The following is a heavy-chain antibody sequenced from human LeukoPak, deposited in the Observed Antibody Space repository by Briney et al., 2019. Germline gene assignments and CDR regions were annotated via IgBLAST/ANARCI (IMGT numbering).Heavy chain of an antibody. D-gene: IGHD3-3*01. CDR1: GYTFSSYY. V-gene: IGHV1-46*01. Sequence: ASVKVSCKASGYTFSSYYMHWVRQAPGQGLEWMGIINPSGGSTTYAQKFQGRVTMTRDTSTSTVYMDLSSLRSEDTAVYYCARGTYDFWSGYPRDYFDYWGQGTLVTVSS. CDR3: ARGTYDFWSGYPRDYFDY. J-gene: IGHJ4*02. CDR2: INPSGGST.